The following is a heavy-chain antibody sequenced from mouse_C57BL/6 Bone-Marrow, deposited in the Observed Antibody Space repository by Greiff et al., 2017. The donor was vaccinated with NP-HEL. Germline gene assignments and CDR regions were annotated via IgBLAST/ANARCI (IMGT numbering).Heavy chain of an antibody. V-gene: IGHV1-69*01. CDR3: ARSCGSSPFDY. CDR1: GYTFTSYW. J-gene: IGHJ2*01. CDR2: IDPSDSYT. D-gene: IGHD1-1*01. Sequence: QVQLQQPGAELVMPGASVKLSCKASGYTFTSYWMHWVKQRPGQGLEWIGEIDPSDSYTNYNQKFKGKSTLTVDKSSSTAYMQLSSLTSEDSAVYYCARSCGSSPFDYWGQVTTLTVSS.